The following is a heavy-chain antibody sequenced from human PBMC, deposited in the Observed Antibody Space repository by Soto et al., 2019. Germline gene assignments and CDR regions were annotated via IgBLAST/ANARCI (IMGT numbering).Heavy chain of an antibody. J-gene: IGHJ5*02. V-gene: IGHV3-49*03. CDR1: GFTFGDYA. CDR3: TRQIEYYDFWSGYPNWFGP. CDR2: IRSKAYGGTT. Sequence: PGGSLRLSCTASGFTFGDYAMSWFRQAPGKGLEWVGFIRSKAYGGTTEYAASVKGRFTISRDDSKSIAYLQMNSLKTEDTAVYYCTRQIEYYDFWSGYPNWFGPWGQGTLVTVSS. D-gene: IGHD3-3*01.